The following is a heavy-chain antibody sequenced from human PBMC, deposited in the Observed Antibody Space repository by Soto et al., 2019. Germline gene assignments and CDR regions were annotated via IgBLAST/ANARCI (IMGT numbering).Heavy chain of an antibody. D-gene: IGHD2-15*01. V-gene: IGHV5-51*01. CDR2: IYPGDSDT. J-gene: IGHJ4*02. CDR3: ARVDGSPGGYDSGQRTRGGGDY. CDR1: GYSFTSYW. Sequence: GESLKISCKGSGYSFTSYWIGWVRQMPGKGLEWMGIIYPGDSDTRYSPSFQGQVTISADKSISTAYLQWSSLKASDTAMYYCARVDGSPGGYDSGQRTRGGGDYWGQGTLVTVSS.